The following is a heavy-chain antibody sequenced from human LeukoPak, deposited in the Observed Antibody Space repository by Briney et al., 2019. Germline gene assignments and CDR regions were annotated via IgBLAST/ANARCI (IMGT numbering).Heavy chain of an antibody. CDR2: IWYDGSNK. J-gene: IGHJ3*02. Sequence: GGSLRLSCAASGFTFSSYGMHWVRQAPGKGLEWVAVIWYDGSNKYYADSVKGRFTISRDNSKNTLYLQMNSLRAEDTAVYYCARDGRWRIGSSSWKSGAFDIWGQGTMVTVSS. D-gene: IGHD6-13*01. V-gene: IGHV3-33*01. CDR1: GFTFSSYG. CDR3: ARDGRWRIGSSSWKSGAFDI.